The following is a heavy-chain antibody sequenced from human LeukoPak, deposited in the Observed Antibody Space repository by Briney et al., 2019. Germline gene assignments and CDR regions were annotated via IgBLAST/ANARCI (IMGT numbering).Heavy chain of an antibody. D-gene: IGHD4-17*01. V-gene: IGHV3-30*03. CDR1: GFTFSDHG. CDR2: ISYDGNYK. CDR3: TRGEATYDHRDYRNDY. J-gene: IGHJ4*02. Sequence: GGSLRLSCAASGFTFSDHGMHWVRQAPGKGLEWVAVISYDGNYKDYTDSVKGRFTSSRDNSKSTLYLEMSSLRDEDTAVYYCTRGEATYDHRDYRNDYWGQGTLVTVSS.